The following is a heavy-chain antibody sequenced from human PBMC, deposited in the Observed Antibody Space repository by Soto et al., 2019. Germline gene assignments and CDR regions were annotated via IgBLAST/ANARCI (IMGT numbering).Heavy chain of an antibody. CDR1: GGSVSSGSYY. CDR3: ARVMATIRREFDY. J-gene: IGHJ4*02. V-gene: IGHV4-61*01. D-gene: IGHD5-12*01. Sequence: SETLSLTCTVSGGSVSSGSYYWSWIRQPPGKGLEWIGYIYYSGSTNYNPSLKSRVTISVDTSKNQFSLKPSSVTAADTAVYYCARVMATIRREFDYWGQGTLVTVSS. CDR2: IYYSGST.